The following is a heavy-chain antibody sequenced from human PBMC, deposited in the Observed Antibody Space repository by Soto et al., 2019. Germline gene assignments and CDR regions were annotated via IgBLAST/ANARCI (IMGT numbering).Heavy chain of an antibody. V-gene: IGHV3-33*01. Sequence: QVQLVESGGGVVQPGRSLRPSCVAAGFTFSNYAMHWVRQAPGKGLEWMAMLWSDGGNKYYVDSVRGRFTISRDNSKNTLYLQMNSLSAEDTGIYYCAREKFGDDFDYWGQGTLLTVSS. D-gene: IGHD2-21*02. CDR2: LWSDGGNK. CDR1: GFTFSNYA. J-gene: IGHJ4*02. CDR3: AREKFGDDFDY.